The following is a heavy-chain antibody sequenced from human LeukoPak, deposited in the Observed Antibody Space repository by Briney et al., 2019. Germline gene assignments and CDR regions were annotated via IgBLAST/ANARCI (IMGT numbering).Heavy chain of an antibody. CDR2: VRSDGGIK. J-gene: IGHJ4*02. V-gene: IGHV3-30*02. CDR3: AKDVPAAYFDY. CDR1: GFTFDNYG. Sequence: GGSLRLSCAASGFTFDNYGMHWVRQAPGKGLEWVAFVRSDGGIKYYADSVKGRFTISRDNSKNTLYLQVNSLRAEVTAVYFCAKDVPAAYFDYWGQGTLVTVSS. D-gene: IGHD2-2*01.